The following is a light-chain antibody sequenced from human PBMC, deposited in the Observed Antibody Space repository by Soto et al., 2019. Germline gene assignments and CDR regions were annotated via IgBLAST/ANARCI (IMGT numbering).Light chain of an antibody. CDR3: QSYDSSLSASV. CDR1: SPNIGGNY. J-gene: IGLJ2*01. Sequence: QSVVTQPPSASGTPGQRVTISCSGSSPNIGGNYVYWYQHLPGTAPRLLIYDNSNRPSGVPDRFSGSKSGTSASLAITGLQAEDEADYYCQSYDSSLSASVFGGGTKLTVL. CDR2: DNS. V-gene: IGLV1-40*01.